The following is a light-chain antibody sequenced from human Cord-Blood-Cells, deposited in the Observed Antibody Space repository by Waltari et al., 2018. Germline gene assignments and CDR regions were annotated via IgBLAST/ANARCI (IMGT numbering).Light chain of an antibody. CDR3: QQYYSTPWT. CDR1: QSVLYSSNNKNY. Sequence: DIVMTQSPDSLAVSLGERATINRKSSQSVLYSSNNKNYLAWYQQKPGQPPKLLIYWASTPESGVPDRFSGSGSGTDFTLTISSLQAEDVAVYYCQQYYSTPWTFGQGTKVEIK. J-gene: IGKJ1*01. CDR2: WAS. V-gene: IGKV4-1*01.